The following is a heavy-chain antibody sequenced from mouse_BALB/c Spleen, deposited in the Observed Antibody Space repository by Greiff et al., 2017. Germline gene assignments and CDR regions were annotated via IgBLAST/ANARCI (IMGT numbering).Heavy chain of an antibody. CDR2: INPSNGRT. CDR3: ARRTGPYAMDD. V-gene: IGHV1S81*02. Sequence: QVQLQQPGAELVKPGASVKLSCKASGYTFTSYWMHWVKQRPGQGLEWIGEINPSNGRTNYNEKFKSKATLTVDKSSSTAYMQLSSLTSEDSAVYYCARRTGPYAMDDWGQGTSVTVSS. J-gene: IGHJ4*01. D-gene: IGHD4-1*01. CDR1: GYTFTSYW.